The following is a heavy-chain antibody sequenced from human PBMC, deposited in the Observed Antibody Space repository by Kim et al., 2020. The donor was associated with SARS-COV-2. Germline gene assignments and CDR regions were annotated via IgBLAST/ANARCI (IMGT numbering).Heavy chain of an antibody. J-gene: IGHJ6*02. CDR3: AKAGYSSSSNVYYYYYGMDV. CDR2: ISGSGGST. D-gene: IGHD6-6*01. Sequence: GGSLRLSCAASGFTFSSYAMSWVRQAPGKGLEWVSAISGSGGSTYYADSVKGRFTISRDNSKNTLYLQMNSLRAEDTAVYYCAKAGYSSSSNVYYYYYGMDVWGQGTTVTVSS. V-gene: IGHV3-23*01. CDR1: GFTFSSYA.